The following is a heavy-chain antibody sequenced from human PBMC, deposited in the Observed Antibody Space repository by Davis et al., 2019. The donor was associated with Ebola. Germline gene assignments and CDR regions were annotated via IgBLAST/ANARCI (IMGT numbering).Heavy chain of an antibody. J-gene: IGHJ4*02. V-gene: IGHV3-7*03. Sequence: GESLKISCTASGLSLSQYWLTWVRQAPGKGLEWVANIKEDGSEQYYLDSVKGRFTISRDNAKNSLYPQMNSLRTDDTAVYYCARDVGVAFDHWGQGTLVTVSS. CDR3: ARDVGVAFDH. CDR2: IKEDGSEQ. CDR1: GLSLSQYW. D-gene: IGHD3-10*01.